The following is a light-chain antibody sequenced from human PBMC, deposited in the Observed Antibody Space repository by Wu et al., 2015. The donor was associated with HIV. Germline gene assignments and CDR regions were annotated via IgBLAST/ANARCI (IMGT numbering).Light chain of an antibody. V-gene: IGKV1-5*03. Sequence: DIQMTQSPSTLSASVGDRVLITCRASQSISNWLAWYQQKPGKAPKLLIYKSSFLESGVPPRFSGSGSGTEFSLIISSLQADDFATYYCQHYYSYPWVFGQGTKVEI. CDR3: QHYYSYPWV. CDR2: KSS. CDR1: QSISNW. J-gene: IGKJ1*01.